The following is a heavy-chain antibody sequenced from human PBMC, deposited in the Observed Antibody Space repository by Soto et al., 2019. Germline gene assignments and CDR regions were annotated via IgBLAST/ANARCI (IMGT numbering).Heavy chain of an antibody. Sequence: PGGSLRLSCAASGFTFSSYWMHWVRQAPGKGLVWVSRINSDWSSTSYADSVKGRFTISRDNAKNTLYLQMNSLRAEDTAVYYCAREALYCSSTSCYRSARGNWFDPWGQGTLVTVSS. CDR2: INSDWSST. CDR3: AREALYCSSTSCYRSARGNWFDP. J-gene: IGHJ5*02. CDR1: GFTFSSYW. V-gene: IGHV3-74*01. D-gene: IGHD2-2*01.